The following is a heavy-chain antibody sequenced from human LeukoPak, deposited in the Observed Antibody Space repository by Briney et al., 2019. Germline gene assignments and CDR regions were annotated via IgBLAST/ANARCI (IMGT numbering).Heavy chain of an antibody. CDR1: GLTFSSYS. V-gene: IGHV3-21*01. D-gene: IGHD1-7*01. J-gene: IGHJ3*02. Sequence: PGGSLRLSCAASGLTFSSYSMNWVRQAPGKGLEWVSSISSSSSYIYYADSVKGRFTISRDNAKNSLYLQMNSLRAEDTAAYYCARGGWNYFDAFDIWGQGTMVTVSS. CDR2: ISSSSSYI. CDR3: ARGGWNYFDAFDI.